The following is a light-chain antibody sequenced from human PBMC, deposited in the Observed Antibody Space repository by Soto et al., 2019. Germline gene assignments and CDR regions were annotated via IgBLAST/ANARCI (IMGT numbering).Light chain of an antibody. V-gene: IGLV1-47*01. CDR3: AAWDDSLSGYV. CDR1: SSNIGSKY. Sequence: QSVLTQPPSASGTPEQRVTISCSGSSSNIGSKYVFWYQQLPGTAPKLLIYRNNQRPSGVPDRFSGSKSGTSASLAISGLRSGDEADYYCAAWDDSLSGYVFGSGTKVTVL. CDR2: RNN. J-gene: IGLJ1*01.